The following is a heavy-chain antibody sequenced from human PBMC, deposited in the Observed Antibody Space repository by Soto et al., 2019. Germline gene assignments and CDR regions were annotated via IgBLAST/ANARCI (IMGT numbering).Heavy chain of an antibody. CDR1: GGTISNLY. CDR3: GRPPKVRSRSDFDY. Sequence: SETLSLTCAVSGGTISNLYWSWIRQPPGKGLEWIGYISYSGNTNYNPSLKSRVSISVDTSKNQLSLNLTSVTAADTAVYYCGRPPKVRSRSDFDYWGQGTQVTVSS. V-gene: IGHV4-59*01. J-gene: IGHJ4*02. CDR2: ISYSGNT.